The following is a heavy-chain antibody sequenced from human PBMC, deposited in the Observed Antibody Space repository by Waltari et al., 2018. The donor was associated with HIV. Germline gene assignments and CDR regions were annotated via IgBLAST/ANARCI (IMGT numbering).Heavy chain of an antibody. CDR1: GGSSSGSF. Sequence: VQLRQWGAGLLKSSETLSLTCAVSGGSSSGSFWSWLRQSPGEGLEWIGEMNDSGNTKYNTSRKSRVSMSVDTSPHQVSLKLSSVTAADTAVYYCASLHITTSGTEFDFWGQGTVVTVSS. CDR3: ASLHITTSGTEFDF. D-gene: IGHD1-1*01. CDR2: MNDSGNT. V-gene: IGHV4-34*02. J-gene: IGHJ4*02.